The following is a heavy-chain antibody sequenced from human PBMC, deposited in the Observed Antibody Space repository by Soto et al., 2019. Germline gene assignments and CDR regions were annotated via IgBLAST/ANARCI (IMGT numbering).Heavy chain of an antibody. CDR2: LYTRGTT. CDR1: GASISNFY. CDR3: AKGGTYYFDS. Sequence: SETRSLTCSVSGASISNFYWSWIRQSAGKGLEWIGRLYTRGTTDYNPSLKSRVTMSIDTSKNRVSLSLTSVTAADTAVYYCAKGGTYYFDSWGQG. D-gene: IGHD3-16*01. V-gene: IGHV4-4*07. J-gene: IGHJ4*02.